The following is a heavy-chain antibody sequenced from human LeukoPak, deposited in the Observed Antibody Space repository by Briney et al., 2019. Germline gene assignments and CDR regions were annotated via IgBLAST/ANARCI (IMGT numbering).Heavy chain of an antibody. CDR1: GFTFSSYW. Sequence: GGSLRLSCAASGFTFSSYWMSWVRQAPGKGLEWVANIKQDGSEKYYVDSVKGRFTISRDNAKNSLYLQMNSLRAEDTAMYYCARDLTVVVPAANAFDIWGQGTMVTVSS. CDR2: IKQDGSEK. D-gene: IGHD2-2*01. J-gene: IGHJ3*02. CDR3: ARDLTVVVPAANAFDI. V-gene: IGHV3-7*01.